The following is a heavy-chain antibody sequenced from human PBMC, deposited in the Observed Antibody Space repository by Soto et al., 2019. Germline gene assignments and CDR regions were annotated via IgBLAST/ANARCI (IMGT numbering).Heavy chain of an antibody. CDR1: GFTVSSNF. CDR3: ARVDPNDAPSY. J-gene: IGHJ4*02. Sequence: PWGSLRLSCAASGFTVSSNFMSWVRQAPGKGLEWVSGIHSGGSTYYADSVKGRFTISRDNSKSTLYLQMYSLRVEDTAVYYCARVDPNDAPSYWGQGTLVTVSS. V-gene: IGHV3-66*01. CDR2: IHSGGST. D-gene: IGHD1-1*01.